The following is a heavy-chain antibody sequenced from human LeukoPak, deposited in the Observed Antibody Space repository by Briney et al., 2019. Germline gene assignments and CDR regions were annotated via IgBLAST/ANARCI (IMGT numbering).Heavy chain of an antibody. Sequence: TCXVSGGSISSYYWSWIRQPPGKGLEWIGYIYYSGSTNYNPSLKSRVTISVDTSKNQFSLKLSSVTAADTAVYYCARGYRYYFDYWGQGTLVTVSS. J-gene: IGHJ4*02. CDR1: GGSISSYY. D-gene: IGHD2-2*02. V-gene: IGHV4-59*01. CDR3: ARGYRYYFDY. CDR2: IYYSGST.